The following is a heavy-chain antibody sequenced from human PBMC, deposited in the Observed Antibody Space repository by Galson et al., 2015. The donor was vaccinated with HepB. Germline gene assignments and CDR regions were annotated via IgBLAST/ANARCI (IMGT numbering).Heavy chain of an antibody. Sequence: SVKVSCKASGYTFSRYGISWVRQAPGQGLEWMGWISGDNANTNYAQKLQGIVTMTTDTSTSTAYMELTSLRSDDTAVYYCARGGYSYGKFDYWGQGTLVTVSS. V-gene: IGHV1-18*01. CDR3: ARGGYSYGKFDY. CDR2: ISGDNANT. D-gene: IGHD5-18*01. J-gene: IGHJ4*02. CDR1: GYTFSRYG.